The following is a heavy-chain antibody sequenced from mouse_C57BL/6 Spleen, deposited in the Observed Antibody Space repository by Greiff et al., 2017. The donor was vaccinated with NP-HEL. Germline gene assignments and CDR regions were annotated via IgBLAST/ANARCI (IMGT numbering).Heavy chain of an antibody. CDR3: ARPYHLGDSWAMDY. CDR1: GYTFTSYW. Sequence: VQLQQSGAELVKPGASVKLSCKASGYTFTSYWMHWVKQRPGQGLEWIGMIHPNSGSTNYNEKFKSKATLTVDKSSSTAYMQLSSLTSEDSAVYYCARPYHLGDSWAMDYWGQGTSVTVSS. D-gene: IGHD2-12*01. CDR2: IHPNSGST. J-gene: IGHJ4*01. V-gene: IGHV1-64*01.